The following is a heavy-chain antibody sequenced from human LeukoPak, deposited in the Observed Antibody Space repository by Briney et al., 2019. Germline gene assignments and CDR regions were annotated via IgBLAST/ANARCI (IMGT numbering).Heavy chain of an antibody. Sequence: PGGSLRLSCAASGFTFSSYAMSWVRQAPGKGLEWVSAISGSGGSTYYADSVKGRFTISRDNSKDTLYLQMNSLRAEDTAVYYCAKGDSGSYYFYAFDIWGQGTMVTVSS. V-gene: IGHV3-23*01. CDR3: AKGDSGSYYFYAFDI. J-gene: IGHJ3*02. D-gene: IGHD1-26*01. CDR2: ISGSGGST. CDR1: GFTFSSYA.